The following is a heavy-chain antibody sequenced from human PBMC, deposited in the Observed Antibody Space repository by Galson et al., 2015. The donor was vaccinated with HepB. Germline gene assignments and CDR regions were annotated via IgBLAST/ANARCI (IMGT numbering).Heavy chain of an antibody. Sequence: SLRLSCAASGFTFSSYAMHWVRQAPGKGLEWVAVISYDGSNKYYADSVKGRFTISRDNSKNTLYLQMNSLRAEDTAVYYCARDWGGANYGMDVWGQGTTVTVSS. D-gene: IGHD4/OR15-4a*01. CDR1: GFTFSSYA. J-gene: IGHJ6*02. CDR2: ISYDGSNK. CDR3: ARDWGGANYGMDV. V-gene: IGHV3-30*04.